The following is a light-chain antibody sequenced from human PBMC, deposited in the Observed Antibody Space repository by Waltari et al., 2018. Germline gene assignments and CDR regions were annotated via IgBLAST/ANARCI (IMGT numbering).Light chain of an antibody. CDR3: HQRSARDT. V-gene: IGKV3-11*01. CDR2: DAY. J-gene: IGKJ5*01. Sequence: DIVFTQSPATLALSAGESAHLPCRAHQNVATHLAWYQQKPGQAPRLLIYDAYTRATGIPARFSGSGSGTDFSLTISTLEPEDFAFYYCHQRSARDTFGQGTRLEMK. CDR1: QNVATH.